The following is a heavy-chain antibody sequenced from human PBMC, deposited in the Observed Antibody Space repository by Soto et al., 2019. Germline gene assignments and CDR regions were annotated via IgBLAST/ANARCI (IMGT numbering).Heavy chain of an antibody. Sequence: GGSLRLSCSASGFTFSSYAMHWVRQAPGKGLEYVSAISSNGGSTYYADSVKGRFTISRDNSKNTLYLQMSSLRAEDTAVYYCVKESPRSSFDYWGQGTLVTVSS. CDR3: VKESPRSSFDY. CDR2: ISSNGGST. CDR1: GFTFSSYA. V-gene: IGHV3-64D*08. J-gene: IGHJ4*02.